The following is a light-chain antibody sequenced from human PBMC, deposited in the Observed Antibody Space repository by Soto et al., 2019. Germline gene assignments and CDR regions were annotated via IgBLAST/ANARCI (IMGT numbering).Light chain of an antibody. CDR1: QGISSY. CDR2: AAS. V-gene: IGKV1-9*01. CDR3: QQPPHT. Sequence: IPLTQSPSSLSASVGDRVTITCRASQGISSYFAWYQQKPGKAPKVLIYAASTLQNGVPPRFSGSGSGTDFTLTINNLQPEDFATYYCQQPPHTFGPGTKVEIK. J-gene: IGKJ2*01.